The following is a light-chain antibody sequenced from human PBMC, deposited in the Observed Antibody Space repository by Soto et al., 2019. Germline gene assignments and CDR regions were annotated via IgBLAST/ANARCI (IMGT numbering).Light chain of an antibody. Sequence: QPVLTQSPSASASLGASVKLTCVLNSGHSSNAIARHQQQPGKGPRYLMKLNNDASHSKGDGIPDRFSGSSSGAERNFTISSLQSEDEADYYCQTWGTGPWVFGGGTKLTVL. CDR2: LNNDASH. J-gene: IGLJ3*02. CDR3: QTWGTGPWV. CDR1: SGHSSNA. V-gene: IGLV4-69*01.